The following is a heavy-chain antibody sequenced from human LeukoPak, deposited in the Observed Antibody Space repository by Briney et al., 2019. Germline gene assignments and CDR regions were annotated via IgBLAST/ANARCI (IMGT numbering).Heavy chain of an antibody. D-gene: IGHD2-2*01. CDR1: GYTFTSYD. V-gene: IGHV1-8*03. CDR2: MNPNSGNT. Sequence: GSVKVSCKASGYTFTSYDINWVRQATGQGLEWMGWMNPNSGNTGYAQKFQGRVTITRNTSISTAYMELSSLRSEDTAVYYCARRYCSSTSCYSSFDYWGQGTLVTVSS. CDR3: ARRYCSSTSCYSSFDY. J-gene: IGHJ4*02.